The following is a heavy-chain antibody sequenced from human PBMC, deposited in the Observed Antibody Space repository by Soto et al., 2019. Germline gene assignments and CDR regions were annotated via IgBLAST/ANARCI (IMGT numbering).Heavy chain of an antibody. J-gene: IGHJ6*02. D-gene: IGHD3-3*01. V-gene: IGHV3-15*07. Sequence: GGSLRLSCAASGFTFSNAWMNWVRQAPGKGLEWVGRIKSKTDGGTTDYAAPVKGRFPISRDDSKNTLYLQMKGLKTEDTAVYYCTTDNLEWLPRGGYYYYYGMDVWGQGTTVTVSS. CDR1: GFTFSNAW. CDR2: IKSKTDGGTT. CDR3: TTDNLEWLPRGGYYYYYGMDV.